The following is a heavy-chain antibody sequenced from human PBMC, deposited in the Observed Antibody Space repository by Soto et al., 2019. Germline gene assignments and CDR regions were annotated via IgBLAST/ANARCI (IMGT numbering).Heavy chain of an antibody. CDR2: IIPIFGTA. J-gene: IGHJ3*02. CDR1: GGTFSSYA. CDR3: AIAASDPDYCDYDAFDI. D-gene: IGHD4-17*01. V-gene: IGHV1-69*12. Sequence: QVQLVQSGAEVKKPGSSVKVSCKASGGTFSSYAISWVRQAPGQGLEWMGGIIPIFGTANYAQKFQGRGTIPADDSTSPAYMELSSLGSQDTAGYYWAIAASDPDYCDYDAFDIWGQGTMVTVSS.